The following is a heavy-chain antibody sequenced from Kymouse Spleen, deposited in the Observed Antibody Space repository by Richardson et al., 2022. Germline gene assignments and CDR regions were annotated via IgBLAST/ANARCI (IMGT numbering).Heavy chain of an antibody. Sequence: QLQLQESGPGLVKPSETLSLTCTVSGGSISSSSYYWGWIRQPPGKGLEWIGSIYYSGSTYYNPSLKSRVTISVDTSKNQFSLKLSSVTAADTAVYYCAGGLIAARPNWFDPWGQGTLVTVSS. CDR1: GGSISSSSYY. V-gene: IGHV4-39*01. CDR3: AGGLIAARPNWFDP. CDR2: IYYSGST. D-gene: IGHD6-6*01. J-gene: IGHJ5*02.